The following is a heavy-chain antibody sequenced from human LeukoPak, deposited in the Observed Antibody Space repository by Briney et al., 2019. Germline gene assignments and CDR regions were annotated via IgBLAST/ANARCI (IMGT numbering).Heavy chain of an antibody. J-gene: IGHJ4*02. Sequence: SETPSLTCAVYGGSFSGYYWSWIRQPPGKGLEWIGEINHSGSTNYNPSLKSRVTISVDTSKNQFSLKLSSVTAADTAVYYCARAPRKHSSSWYGGLDYWGQGTLVTVSS. V-gene: IGHV4-34*01. CDR3: ARAPRKHSSSWYGGLDY. D-gene: IGHD6-13*01. CDR2: INHSGST. CDR1: GGSFSGYY.